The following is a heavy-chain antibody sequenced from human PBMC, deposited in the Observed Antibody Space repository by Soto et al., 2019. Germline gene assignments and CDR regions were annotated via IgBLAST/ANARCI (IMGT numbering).Heavy chain of an antibody. CDR2: IIPIFGTA. CDR1: GGTFSSYA. D-gene: IGHD2-15*01. J-gene: IGHJ4*02. V-gene: IGHV1-69*12. CDR3: ARSRFEGFVGYFDY. Sequence: QVQLVQSGAEVKKPGSSVKVSCKASGGTFSSYAISWVRQAPGQGLEWMGGIIPIFGTANYAQKFQGRVTITADESASTANMELRSLRSEETAVYYCARSRFEGFVGYFDYWGQGTLVTVSS.